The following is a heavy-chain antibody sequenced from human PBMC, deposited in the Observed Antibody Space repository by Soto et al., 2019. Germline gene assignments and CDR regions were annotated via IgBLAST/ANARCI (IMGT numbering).Heavy chain of an antibody. Sequence: QVQLVQSGAEVKKPGASVKVSCKTSGHTLINYYMHWVRQAPGQGLDWLGKIDPSGNGTSYAERFLGRITLTSDTSTKTVYVELSSLRSEDTAIYYCAINYYDSSGYLYWGQGTLVTVSS. D-gene: IGHD3-22*01. V-gene: IGHV1-46*01. J-gene: IGHJ4*02. CDR3: AINYYDSSGYLY. CDR2: IDPSGNGT. CDR1: GHTLINYY.